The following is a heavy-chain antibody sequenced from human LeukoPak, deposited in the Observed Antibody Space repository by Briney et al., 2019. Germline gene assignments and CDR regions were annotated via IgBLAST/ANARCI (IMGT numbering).Heavy chain of an antibody. CDR2: ISSSGSAI. CDR3: AREGVGTLEPFDY. CDR1: GFIFSDYY. J-gene: IGHJ4*02. Sequence: GGSLRLSCAASGFIFSDYYMGWMRQAPGKGLEWVSYISSSGSAIYYADSVKGRFTLSRDNAKNSLYLQMNSLRAEDTAVYYCAREGVGTLEPFDYWGQGTLVTVSS. D-gene: IGHD1-26*01. V-gene: IGHV3-11*01.